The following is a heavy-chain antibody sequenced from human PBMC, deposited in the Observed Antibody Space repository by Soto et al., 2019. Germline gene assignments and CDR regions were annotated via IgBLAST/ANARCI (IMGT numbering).Heavy chain of an antibody. Sequence: EVLLLESGGGLVQPGGSLRLSCEASGFSFSSFAMNWVRQAPGKGLEWVSAIGDSGASTYYADSVKGRFTISRDNSRNTLYLQLNGLRAEDTAVDYFATGVERDVWGNGTTVTVSS. CDR2: IGDSGAST. CDR1: GFSFSSFA. V-gene: IGHV3-23*01. J-gene: IGHJ6*04. CDR3: ATGVERDV. D-gene: IGHD1-26*01.